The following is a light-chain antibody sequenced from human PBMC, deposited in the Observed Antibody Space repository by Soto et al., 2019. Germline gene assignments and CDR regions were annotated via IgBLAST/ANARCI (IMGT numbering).Light chain of an antibody. Sequence: QSVLTQPPSTSSTPGQTVTISCSGSTSNIGTFYVYWYQHLPGTAPKLLIYIGDQRASGVSDRFSASKSGTSASLAISGLRSDDEADYYCAAWDDNLNAYVFGSGTSSPS. CDR3: AAWDDNLNAYV. CDR2: IGD. V-gene: IGLV1-47*02. CDR1: TSNIGTFY. J-gene: IGLJ1*01.